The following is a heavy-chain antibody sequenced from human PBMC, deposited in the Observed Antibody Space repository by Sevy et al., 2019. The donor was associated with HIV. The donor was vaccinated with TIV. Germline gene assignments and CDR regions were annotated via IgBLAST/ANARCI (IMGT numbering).Heavy chain of an antibody. CDR3: VREGVIYDYDGRDFDDAFDI. J-gene: IGHJ3*02. CDR2: IKQGGNEQ. CDR1: GFSLNNHY. Sequence: GGSLRLSCAASGFSLNNHYISWVRQAPGKGLEWVANIKQGGNEQFYEESAKGRFTISRDNAKNSVYLQMDSLRAEDTAVYYCVREGVIYDYDGRDFDDAFDIWGHGTMVTVSS. V-gene: IGHV3-7*01. D-gene: IGHD3-22*01.